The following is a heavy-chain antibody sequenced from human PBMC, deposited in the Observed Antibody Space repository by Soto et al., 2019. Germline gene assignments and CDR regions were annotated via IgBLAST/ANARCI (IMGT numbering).Heavy chain of an antibody. V-gene: IGHV3-9*01. D-gene: IGHD3-22*01. Sequence: EVQLVESGGGLVQPGRSLRLSCAASGFTFGDYAMHWVRQAPGKGLEWVSGISWNSVSSGYADSVKGRFTISRDNAQSSLYLQMNSLTRDDTALYYCVQVAVIGPLFYYYYMDVWGQGTTVTVSS. CDR1: GFTFGDYA. CDR3: VQVAVIGPLFYYYYMDV. J-gene: IGHJ6*03. CDR2: ISWNSVSS.